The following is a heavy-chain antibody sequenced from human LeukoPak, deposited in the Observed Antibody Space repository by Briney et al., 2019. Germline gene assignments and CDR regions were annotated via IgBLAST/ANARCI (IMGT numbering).Heavy chain of an antibody. CDR1: GFTVSSNY. Sequence: GGSLRLSCAASGFTVSSNYMSWVRQAPGKGLEWVSVIYSGGSTYYADSVKGRFTISRDNSKNTLYLQMNSLRAEDTAVYYCARVPPTGYYMDVWGKGTTVTISS. D-gene: IGHD4-17*01. CDR3: ARVPPTGYYMDV. V-gene: IGHV3-66*01. J-gene: IGHJ6*03. CDR2: IYSGGST.